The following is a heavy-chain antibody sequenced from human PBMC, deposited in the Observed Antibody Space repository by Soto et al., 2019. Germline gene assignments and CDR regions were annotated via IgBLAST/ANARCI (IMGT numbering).Heavy chain of an antibody. Sequence: SQTLSLTCAISGDSVSSNSAAWNRIRQSPSGGLEWLGRTYYRSKWYNEYALSVKSRIIINPDTSKNQFSLQLTSVTPDDTAVYYCAREYNTGWSTWGQGTLVTVS. CDR3: AREYNTGWST. CDR1: GDSVSSNSAA. CDR2: TYYRSKWYN. J-gene: IGHJ4*02. D-gene: IGHD6-19*01. V-gene: IGHV6-1*01.